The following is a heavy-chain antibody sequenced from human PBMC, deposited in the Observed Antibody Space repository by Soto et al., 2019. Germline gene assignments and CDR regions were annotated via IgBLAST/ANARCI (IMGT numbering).Heavy chain of an antibody. CDR1: GFTFSSYA. J-gene: IGHJ4*02. Sequence: PGGSLRLSCAASGFTFSSYAMSWVRQAPGKGLEWVSAISGSGGSTYYADSVKGRFTISRDNSKNTLYLQMNSLRAEDTAVYYCAKAGLYTSSWLAFDYWGQGTLVTVSS. D-gene: IGHD6-13*01. CDR3: AKAGLYTSSWLAFDY. V-gene: IGHV3-23*01. CDR2: ISGSGGST.